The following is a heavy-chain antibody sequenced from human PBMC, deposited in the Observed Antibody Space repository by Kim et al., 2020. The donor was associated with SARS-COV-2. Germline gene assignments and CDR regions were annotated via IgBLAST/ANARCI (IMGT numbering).Heavy chain of an antibody. V-gene: IGHV3-7*01. CDR1: GFTFSSYW. Sequence: GGSLRLSCAASGFTFSSYWMSWVRQAPGKGLEWVANIKQDGSEKYYVDSVKGRFTISRDNAKNSLYLQMNSLRAEDTAVYYCARDRVVPAAILDYWGQGTLVTVSS. J-gene: IGHJ4*02. CDR2: IKQDGSEK. D-gene: IGHD2-2*01. CDR3: ARDRVVPAAILDY.